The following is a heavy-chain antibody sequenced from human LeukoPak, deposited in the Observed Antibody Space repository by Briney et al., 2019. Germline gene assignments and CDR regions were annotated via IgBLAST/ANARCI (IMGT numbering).Heavy chain of an antibody. J-gene: IGHJ5*02. D-gene: IGHD6-13*01. V-gene: IGHV3-73*01. CDR3: ARDLRVAAAAINWFDP. CDR1: GFTFSGSA. CDR2: IRSKANSYAT. Sequence: GGSLRLSCAASGFTFSGSAMHWVRQASGKGLEWVGRIRSKANSYATAYAASVKGRFTISRDDSKNTAYLQMNSLKTEDTAVYYCARDLRVAAAAINWFDPWGQGTLVTVSS.